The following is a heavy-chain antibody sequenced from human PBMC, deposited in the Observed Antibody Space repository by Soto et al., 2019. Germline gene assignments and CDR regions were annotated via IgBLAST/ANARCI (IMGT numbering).Heavy chain of an antibody. Sequence: EVQLLESGGGLVQPGGSLRLSCAASGFTFSSYGMTWVRQAPGKGLEWVSFSSATGAGTYYADSVKGRFTMSRDNSKNTLYLQMTSLRADDTAVYYCAKDRRAGGNYGFYSAFWGQGALVIVSS. CDR3: AKDRRAGGNYGFYSAF. J-gene: IGHJ4*02. D-gene: IGHD1-7*01. V-gene: IGHV3-23*01. CDR1: GFTFSSYG. CDR2: SSATGAGT.